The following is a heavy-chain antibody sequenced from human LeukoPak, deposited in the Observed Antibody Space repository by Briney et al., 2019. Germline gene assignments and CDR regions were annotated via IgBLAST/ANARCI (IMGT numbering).Heavy chain of an antibody. CDR1: GFTFSGSA. D-gene: IGHD3-10*01. CDR3: IGRLGGSNWFDP. J-gene: IGHJ5*02. CDR2: IRSKANSYAT. V-gene: IGHV3-73*01. Sequence: GESLRLSCAASGFTFSGSAMHWVRQASGKGLEWVGRIRSKANSYATAYAASVKGRFTISRDDSKNTAYLQMNSLKTEDTAVYYCIGRLGGSNWFDPWGQGTLVTVSS.